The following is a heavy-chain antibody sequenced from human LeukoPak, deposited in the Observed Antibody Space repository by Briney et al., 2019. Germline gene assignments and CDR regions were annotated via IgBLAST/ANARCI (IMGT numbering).Heavy chain of an antibody. J-gene: IGHJ4*02. V-gene: IGHV4-59*01. CDR3: ARELRGYSGYDSYYFDY. Sequence: SETLSLTCTVSGGSIRSYYWSWIRQPPGKGLEWIGYIYYSGSTNYNPSLKCRVTISVDTSKNQFSLRLSSVTAADTAVYYCARELRGYSGYDSYYFDYWGQGTLVTVSS. CDR2: IYYSGST. CDR1: GGSIRSYY. D-gene: IGHD5-12*01.